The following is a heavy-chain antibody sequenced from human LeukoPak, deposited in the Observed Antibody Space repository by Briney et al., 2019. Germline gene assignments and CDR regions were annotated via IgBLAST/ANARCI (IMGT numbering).Heavy chain of an antibody. D-gene: IGHD6-13*01. CDR1: GGSISSGGYY. CDR3: ARDSPPWIAAAGTDYYYGMDV. J-gene: IGHJ6*04. Sequence: PSETLSLTCTVSGGSISSGGYYWSWIRQHPGKGLEWIGYIYYSGSTYYNPSLKSRVTISVDTSKNQFPLKLSSVTAADTAVYYCARDSPPWIAAAGTDYYYGMDVWGKGTTVTVSS. CDR2: IYYSGST. V-gene: IGHV4-31*03.